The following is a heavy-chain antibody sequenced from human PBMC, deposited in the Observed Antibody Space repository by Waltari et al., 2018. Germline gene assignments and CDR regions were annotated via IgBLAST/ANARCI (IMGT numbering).Heavy chain of an antibody. J-gene: IGHJ5*02. CDR3: ATEVWGSFNWFDP. Sequence: QVQLVQSGAEVKKPGASVKVSCKASGHSFTNHAIHWVRQAPGQGLEYMGCITGGSGDTRYSQKFQGRVTFTRDTSASTGYMEVSSLTSEDTAVYYCATEVWGSFNWFDPWGQGTLVTVSP. CDR2: ITGGSGDT. D-gene: IGHD6-6*01. CDR1: GHSFTNHA. V-gene: IGHV1-3*01.